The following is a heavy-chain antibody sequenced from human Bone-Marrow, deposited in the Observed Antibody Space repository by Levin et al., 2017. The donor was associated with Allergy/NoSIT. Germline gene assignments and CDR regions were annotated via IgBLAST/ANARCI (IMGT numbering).Heavy chain of an antibody. CDR1: GFTVSSNY. Sequence: ASVKVSCAASGFTVSSNYMSWVRQAPGKGLEWVSVIYSGGSTYYADSVKGRFTISRDNSKNTVYLQMNSLRADDTAVYYCARGEGEYTSSYYFDYWGQGTLVTVSS. CDR3: ARGEGEYTSSYYFDY. J-gene: IGHJ4*02. V-gene: IGHV3-53*01. CDR2: IYSGGST. D-gene: IGHD6-6*01.